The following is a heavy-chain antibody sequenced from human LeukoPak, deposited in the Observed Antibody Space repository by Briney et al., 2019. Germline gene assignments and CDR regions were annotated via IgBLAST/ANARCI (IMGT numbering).Heavy chain of an antibody. CDR1: GGSFSGYY. J-gene: IGHJ5*02. V-gene: IGHV4-34*01. Sequence: SETLSLTCAVYGGSFSGYYWSWIRQPPGKGLEWIGEINHSGSTNYNPSLKSRVTISVDTSKNQFSLKLSSVTAADTAVYYCARHVGYCSSTSCYGRDWFDPWGQGTLVTVSS. CDR3: ARHVGYCSSTSCYGRDWFDP. CDR2: INHSGST. D-gene: IGHD2-2*01.